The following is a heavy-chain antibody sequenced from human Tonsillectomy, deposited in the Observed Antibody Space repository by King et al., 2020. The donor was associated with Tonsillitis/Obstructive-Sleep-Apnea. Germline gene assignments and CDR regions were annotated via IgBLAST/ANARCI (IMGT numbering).Heavy chain of an antibody. J-gene: IGHJ6*03. D-gene: IGHD3-3*01. V-gene: IGHV3-21*01. Sequence: VQLVESGGGLVKPGGSLRLSCAASGFTFSSYSMNWVRQAPGKGLEWVSSISSSSSYIYYADSVKGRFTISRDNAKNSLYLQMNSLRAEDTAVYYCAREPRDDFWSGYNYYYYYYMDVWGKGTTVTVSS. CDR2: ISSSSSYI. CDR3: AREPRDDFWSGYNYYYYYYMDV. CDR1: GFTFSSYS.